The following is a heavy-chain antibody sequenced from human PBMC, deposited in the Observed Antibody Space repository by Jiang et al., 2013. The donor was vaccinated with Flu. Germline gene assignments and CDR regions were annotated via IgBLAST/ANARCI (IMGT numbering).Heavy chain of an antibody. CDR2: INPNSGGT. CDR3: ARGYCSSTSCPFDY. V-gene: IGHV1-2*02. Sequence: GASVKVSCKASGYTFTGYYMHWVRQAPGQGLEWMGWINPNSGGTNYAQKFQGRVTMTRDTSISTAYMELSRLRSDDTAVYYCARGYCSSTSCPFDYWGQGTLVTVSS. D-gene: IGHD2-2*01. CDR1: GYTFTGYY. J-gene: IGHJ4*02.